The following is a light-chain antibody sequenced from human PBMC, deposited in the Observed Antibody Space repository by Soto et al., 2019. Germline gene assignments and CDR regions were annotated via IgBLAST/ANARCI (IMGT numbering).Light chain of an antibody. Sequence: EIVLTQSPGTLSLSPGERATLSCRASQSVSSSYLAWYQQKPGQAPRLLIYGASSRATVVPDRFSGSGSGTDFTLTISRLEPEDFAVYYCQQYCSSPWTFGQGTKVEIK. CDR2: GAS. CDR3: QQYCSSPWT. CDR1: QSVSSSY. J-gene: IGKJ1*01. V-gene: IGKV3-20*01.